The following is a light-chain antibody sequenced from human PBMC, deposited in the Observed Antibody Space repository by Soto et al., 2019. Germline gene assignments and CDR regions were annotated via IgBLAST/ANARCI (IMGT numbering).Light chain of an antibody. CDR1: QSIRSY. V-gene: IGKV3-11*01. J-gene: IGKJ4*01. Sequence: IVLTQSPATLSLSPWERATLSCRASQSIRSYLAWYQQKPGQAPRLLIYDASNRATDIPARFSGSGSGTDFTLTISSLDPEDSAVYYRHQRSKWPLTFGGGTKVDIK. CDR2: DAS. CDR3: HQRSKWPLT.